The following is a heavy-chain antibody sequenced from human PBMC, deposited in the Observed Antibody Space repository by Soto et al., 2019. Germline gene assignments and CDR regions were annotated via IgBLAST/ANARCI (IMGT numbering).Heavy chain of an antibody. CDR1: GFTFSSYG. CDR2: ISYDGSNT. Sequence: GGPLRLSCAASGFTFSSYGMHWVRQAPSKGMEWVEVISYDGSNTYYADSVKGRFTISRDNSKNTLYLQMNSLRAEDTAVYYWANDQDGMDVWGQGTTVTVSS. J-gene: IGHJ6*02. V-gene: IGHV3-30*18. CDR3: ANDQDGMDV.